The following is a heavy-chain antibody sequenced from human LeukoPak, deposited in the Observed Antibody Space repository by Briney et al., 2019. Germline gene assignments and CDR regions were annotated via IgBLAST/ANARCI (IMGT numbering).Heavy chain of an antibody. CDR2: IYYTGST. J-gene: IGHJ4*02. CDR1: GGSINSLY. V-gene: IGHV4-59*08. CDR3: ARHRAYSSSSPFDY. D-gene: IGHD6-6*01. Sequence: SEALSLTCSVSGGSINSLYWSWIRQPPGKGLEWIGYIYYTGSTNYNPSLKSRVTMFVDMSKNQFSLRLSSVTAADTAEYYCARHRAYSSSSPFDYWGQGTLVTVSS.